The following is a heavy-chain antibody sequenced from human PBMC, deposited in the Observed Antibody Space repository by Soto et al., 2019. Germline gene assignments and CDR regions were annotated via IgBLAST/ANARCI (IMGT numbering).Heavy chain of an antibody. V-gene: IGHV1-2*02. J-gene: IGHJ2*01. Sequence: ASVKVSCKASGYTFTGYYLHWVRQVPGQGLEWMGWINPNSGGTNSAQKFQGRATMTRDPSINTAYMDLSRLTSDDTAVYYCARGGMIELGTSWYFDLWGRGSLVTVSS. D-gene: IGHD7-27*01. CDR1: GYTFTGYY. CDR3: ARGGMIELGTSWYFDL. CDR2: INPNSGGT.